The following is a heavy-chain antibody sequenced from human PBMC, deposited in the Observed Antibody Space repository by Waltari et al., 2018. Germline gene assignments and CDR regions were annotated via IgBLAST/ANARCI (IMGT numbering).Heavy chain of an antibody. CDR2: INHSGST. Sequence: QVQLQQWGAGLLKPSETLSLTCAVYGGSFSGSYWSWIRQPPGKGLEWIGEINHSGSTNYNPSLKSRVTISVDTSKNQFSLKLSSVTAADTAVYYCATNYYYDSSGYYFDYWGQGTLVTVSS. D-gene: IGHD3-22*01. CDR1: GGSFSGSY. V-gene: IGHV4-34*01. J-gene: IGHJ4*02. CDR3: ATNYYYDSSGYYFDY.